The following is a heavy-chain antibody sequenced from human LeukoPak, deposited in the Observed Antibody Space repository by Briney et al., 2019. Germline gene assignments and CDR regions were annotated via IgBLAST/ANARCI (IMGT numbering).Heavy chain of an antibody. J-gene: IGHJ5*02. CDR2: IYYSGNT. CDR1: GGSISSSSYY. Sequence: SETLSLTCTVSGGSISSSSYYWGWIRQPPGKGLEWIGSIYYSGNTYYNPSLKSRVTISVDTSKNQFSLKLSSVTAADTAVYYCASGGGEWELVNWFDPWGQGTLVTVSS. CDR3: ASGGGEWELVNWFDP. V-gene: IGHV4-39*07. D-gene: IGHD1-26*01.